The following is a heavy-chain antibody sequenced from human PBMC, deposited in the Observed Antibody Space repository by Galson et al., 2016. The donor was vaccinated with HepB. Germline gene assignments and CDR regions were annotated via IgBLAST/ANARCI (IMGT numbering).Heavy chain of an antibody. V-gene: IGHV3-NL1*01. Sequence: SLRLSCAASGISFDSHGMHWVRQAPGEGLVWVSHISGDGSSTHYGDSVKGRFTISRDNSKSTLYLQMNSLRAEDTAVYYCAKSSSGATPRPNFDYWGQGTLVTVSS. J-gene: IGHJ4*02. CDR1: GISFDSHG. CDR3: AKSSSGATPRPNFDY. CDR2: ISGDGSST. D-gene: IGHD1-26*01.